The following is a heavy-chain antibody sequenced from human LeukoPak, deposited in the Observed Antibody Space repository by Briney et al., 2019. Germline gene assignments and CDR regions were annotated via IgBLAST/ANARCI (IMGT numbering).Heavy chain of an antibody. CDR2: INQDGSET. V-gene: IGHV3-7*01. CDR3: ARLGPGMNFFYLDF. Sequence: GGSLRLSCAVSGFTPISYWMTWVRQAPGEGLEWVANINQDGSETFYVDSVKGRFTISRDNAKNSLYLQMSSLRGEDTALYYCARLGPGMNFFYLDFWGQGTLVTVSS. CDR1: GFTPISYW. D-gene: IGHD3-10*01. J-gene: IGHJ4*02.